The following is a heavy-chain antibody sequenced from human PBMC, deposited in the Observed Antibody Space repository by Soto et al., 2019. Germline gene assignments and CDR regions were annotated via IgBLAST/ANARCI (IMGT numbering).Heavy chain of an antibody. D-gene: IGHD3-10*01. V-gene: IGHV4-59*01. CDR3: ARFRRSYFDY. Sequence: SETLSLTCTVSGDSMSCFYWSWIRQTPGKGLEWIGYINYVGRTSYYSPSLQSRVTISLDSSKNQFSLILSSVTAADTAVYFCARFRRSYFDYWGQGTQVTVSS. CDR1: GDSMSCFY. J-gene: IGHJ4*02. CDR2: INYVGRTS.